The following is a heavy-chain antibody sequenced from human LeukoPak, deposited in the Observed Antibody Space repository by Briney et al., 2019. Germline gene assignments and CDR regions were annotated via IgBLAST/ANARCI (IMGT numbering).Heavy chain of an antibody. V-gene: IGHV3-48*01. CDR2: ISSSSSTI. CDR1: GFTFSSYS. CDR3: ARDTGMGY. Sequence: QAGGSLRLSCAASGFTFSSYSMNWVRQAPGKGLEWVSYISSSSSTIYYADSVKGRFTISRDNAKNSLYLQMNSLRAEDTAVYYCARDTGMGYWGQGTLVTVSS. D-gene: IGHD1-14*01. J-gene: IGHJ4*02.